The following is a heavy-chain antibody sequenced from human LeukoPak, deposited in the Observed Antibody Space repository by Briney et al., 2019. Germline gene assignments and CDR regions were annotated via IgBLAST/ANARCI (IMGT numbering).Heavy chain of an antibody. D-gene: IGHD4-17*01. CDR2: IKQDGGEE. CDR3: ARDKSADYGDSYFDS. V-gene: IGHV3-7*01. CDR1: GFIFSTYW. J-gene: IGHJ4*02. Sequence: GGSLRLSCAASGFIFSTYWMSWVRQAPGKGLEWVANIKQDGGEEHYVDSVKGRFTISRGNAKNSLYLQMNSLRAEDTAVYYCARDKSADYGDSYFDSWGQGILVTVSS.